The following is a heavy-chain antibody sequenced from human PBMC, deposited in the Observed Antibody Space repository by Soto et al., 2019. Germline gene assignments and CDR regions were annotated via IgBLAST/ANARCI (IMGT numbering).Heavy chain of an antibody. V-gene: IGHV3-30*18. D-gene: IGHD2-15*01. CDR1: GFTFSSYG. Sequence: GGSLRLSCAASGFTFSSYGMHWVRQAPGKGLEWVAVISYDGSNKYYADSVKGRFTISRDNSKNTLYLQMNSLRAEDTAVYYCAKVGHCSGGSCIPGGLAYYFDYWGQGTLVTVSS. CDR2: ISYDGSNK. CDR3: AKVGHCSGGSCIPGGLAYYFDY. J-gene: IGHJ4*02.